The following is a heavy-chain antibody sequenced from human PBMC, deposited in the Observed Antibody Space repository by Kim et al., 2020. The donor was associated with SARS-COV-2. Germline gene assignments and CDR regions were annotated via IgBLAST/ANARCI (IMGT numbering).Heavy chain of an antibody. V-gene: IGHV3-7*03. J-gene: IGHJ4*02. CDR3: ASLDSAQVPGVF. Sequence: YYVDSVKGRFTTSRDNAKNSLYLEMNSLRPEDTALYYCASLDSAQVPGVFWGQGTLVTVSS. D-gene: IGHD3-10*01.